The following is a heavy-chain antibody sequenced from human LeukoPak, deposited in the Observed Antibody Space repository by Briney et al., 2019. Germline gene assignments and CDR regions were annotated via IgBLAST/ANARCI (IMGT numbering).Heavy chain of an antibody. Sequence: GGSLRLSCAASGFTFGSYAMSWVRQAPGKGLEWVSAISGSGGSTYYADSVKGRFTISRDNSKNTLYLQMNSLRAEDTAVYYCAKAKYSSSQEYYFDYWGQGTLVTVSS. J-gene: IGHJ4*02. CDR3: AKAKYSSSQEYYFDY. D-gene: IGHD6-6*01. V-gene: IGHV3-23*01. CDR2: ISGSGGST. CDR1: GFTFGSYA.